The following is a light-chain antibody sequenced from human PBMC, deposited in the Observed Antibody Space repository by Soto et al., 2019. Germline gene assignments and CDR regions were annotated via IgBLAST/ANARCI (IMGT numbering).Light chain of an antibody. CDR2: GAS. CDR1: QNVNSN. V-gene: IGKV3-15*01. J-gene: IGKJ4*01. CDR3: QQYNNWPLT. Sequence: DIVMTQSPATLSVSPGERATLSCRARQNVNSNLAWYQQKPGQAPRLLIYGASTRATGIPARFSGSGSGTDFTLTICSLQSEDFAIYYCQQYNNWPLTFGGGTKVEIK.